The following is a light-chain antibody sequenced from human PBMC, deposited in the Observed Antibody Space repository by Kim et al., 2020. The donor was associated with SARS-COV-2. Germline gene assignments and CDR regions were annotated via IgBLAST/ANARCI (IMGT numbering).Light chain of an antibody. CDR3: QQRSNWPWT. J-gene: IGKJ1*01. CDR2: SAS. V-gene: IGKV3-15*01. Sequence: VSPGESATLSCRASQTVGSHLAWYQQKPGKAPRLLIYSASTRATGIPPRFRGSGSGTEFTLTISSLQSEDFAVYYCQQRSNWPWTFGQGTKVDIK. CDR1: QTVGSH.